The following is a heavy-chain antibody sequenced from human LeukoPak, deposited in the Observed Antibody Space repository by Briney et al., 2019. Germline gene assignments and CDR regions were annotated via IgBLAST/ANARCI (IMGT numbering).Heavy chain of an antibody. CDR2: LYHSGKT. J-gene: IGHJ3*02. Sequence: SETLSLTCAVSGGSTSSYYWSWIRQPPGRGLEWIGCLYHSGKTIYNPSLKSRVTISVDTSKNQFSLMLNSVTAADTATYYCARHQKDSYDSIFHAFEIWGQGTMATVSS. CDR1: GGSTSSYY. V-gene: IGHV4-59*03. CDR3: ARHQKDSYDSIFHAFEI. D-gene: IGHD3-22*01.